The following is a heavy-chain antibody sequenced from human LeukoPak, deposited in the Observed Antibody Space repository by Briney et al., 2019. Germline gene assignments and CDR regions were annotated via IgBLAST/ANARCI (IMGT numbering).Heavy chain of an antibody. Sequence: GRSLRLSCAASGFTFSSYAMHWVRQAPGKGLEWVAVISYDGSNKYYADSVKGRFTISRDNSKNTLYLQMSSLRAEDTAVYYCAKSEQSMGYDFWSGKPDYYFDYWGQGTLVTVSS. CDR1: GFTFSSYA. CDR3: AKSEQSMGYDFWSGKPDYYFDY. D-gene: IGHD3-3*01. J-gene: IGHJ4*02. V-gene: IGHV3-30-3*02. CDR2: ISYDGSNK.